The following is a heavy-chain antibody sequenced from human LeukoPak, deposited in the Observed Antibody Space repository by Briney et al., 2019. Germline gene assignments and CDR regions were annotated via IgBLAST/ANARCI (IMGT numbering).Heavy chain of an antibody. Sequence: GASVKVSCKASGYTFTSYDINWVREATGQGLEWMGWMNPNSGNTGYAQKFQGRVTITRNTSISTAYMELSSLRSEDTAVYYCARVGKGKYDFWSGSLLFYYWGQGTLVTVSS. CDR3: ARVGKGKYDFWSGSLLFYY. CDR1: GYTFTSYD. CDR2: MNPNSGNT. J-gene: IGHJ4*02. V-gene: IGHV1-8*03. D-gene: IGHD3-3*01.